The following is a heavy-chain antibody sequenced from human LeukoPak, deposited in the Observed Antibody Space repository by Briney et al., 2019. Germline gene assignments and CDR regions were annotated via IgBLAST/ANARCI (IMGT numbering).Heavy chain of an antibody. CDR2: VYYSGNT. J-gene: IGHJ5*02. D-gene: IGHD6-13*01. Sequence: NPSETLSLTCIVSGGSISSTTYYWAWIRQPPGKGLEWIGSVYYSGNTYYNPSLMSRLTISVDTSKNQFSLQLSSVSAADTAVYYCARVGYSSSPSWNWFDPWGQGTLVTVSS. V-gene: IGHV4-39*01. CDR3: ARVGYSSSPSWNWFDP. CDR1: GGSISSTTYY.